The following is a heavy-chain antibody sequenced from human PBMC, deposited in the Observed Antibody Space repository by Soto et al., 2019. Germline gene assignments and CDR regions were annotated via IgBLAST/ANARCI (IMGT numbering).Heavy chain of an antibody. CDR1: GFTFSSYA. J-gene: IGHJ4*02. CDR3: AKARLGSGTYSYFDY. Sequence: QVQLVESGGGVVQPGRSLRLSCAASGFTFSSYAMHWVRQAPGNGLEWVAVIWYDGSNKNYADSVKGRFTISRDNSKNTLYLQMNSLRTEDTAGYYCAKARLGSGTYSYFDYWGQGSLVTVSS. V-gene: IGHV3-30*18. CDR2: IWYDGSNK. D-gene: IGHD3-10*01.